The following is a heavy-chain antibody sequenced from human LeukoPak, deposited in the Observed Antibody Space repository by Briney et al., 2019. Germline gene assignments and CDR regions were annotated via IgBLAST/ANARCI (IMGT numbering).Heavy chain of an antibody. CDR2: ISTTGTTI. Sequence: GGSLRLSSAASGFTFSAYHINWVRQAPGKGLEWISYISTTGTTIHYADSVKGRFAISRDNAKSSLYLQMNSLRDEDTAVYYCARRDSYGFDAFDIWGQGTMVTVSS. J-gene: IGHJ3*02. V-gene: IGHV3-48*02. CDR1: GFTFSAYH. CDR3: ARRDSYGFDAFDI. D-gene: IGHD5-18*01.